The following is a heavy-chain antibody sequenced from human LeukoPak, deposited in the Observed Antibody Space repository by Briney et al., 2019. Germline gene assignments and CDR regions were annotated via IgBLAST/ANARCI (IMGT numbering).Heavy chain of an antibody. J-gene: IGHJ5*02. CDR1: GYTFTSYG. V-gene: IGHV1-18*01. Sequence: ASVKVSCKASGYTFTSYGISWVRQAPGQGLEWMGWISAYNGNTNYAQKLQGRVTMTTDTSTSTDYMELRSLRSDDTAVYYCARDLEHKALGFDPWGQGTLVTVSS. CDR2: ISAYNGNT. CDR3: ARDLEHKALGFDP.